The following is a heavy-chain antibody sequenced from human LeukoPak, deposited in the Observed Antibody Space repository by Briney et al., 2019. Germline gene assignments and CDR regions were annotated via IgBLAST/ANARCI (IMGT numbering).Heavy chain of an antibody. D-gene: IGHD3-16*01. CDR1: GFTFSSYG. CDR3: AKDFLGDSGPGN. J-gene: IGHJ4*02. Sequence: GGFLRLSCAASGFTFSSYGMHWVRQAPGKGLEWVAFIRYDGNNKYYADSVKGRFTISRDNSKNTLYLQMSSLRAEDTAVYYCAKDFLGDSGPGNWGQGTLVTVSS. V-gene: IGHV3-30*02. CDR2: IRYDGNNK.